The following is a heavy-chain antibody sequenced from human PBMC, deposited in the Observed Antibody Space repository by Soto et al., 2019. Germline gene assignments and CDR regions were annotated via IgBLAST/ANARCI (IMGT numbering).Heavy chain of an antibody. CDR3: ARDRMVRGVPLYYFDY. J-gene: IGHJ4*02. Sequence: SVKVSCKASGGTFSSYAISWVRQAPGQGLEWMGGIIPIFGTANYAQKFQGRVTITADESTSTAYMELSSLRSEDTAVYYCARDRMVRGVPLYYFDYWGQGTLVTVSS. V-gene: IGHV1-69*13. CDR1: GGTFSSYA. D-gene: IGHD3-10*01. CDR2: IIPIFGTA.